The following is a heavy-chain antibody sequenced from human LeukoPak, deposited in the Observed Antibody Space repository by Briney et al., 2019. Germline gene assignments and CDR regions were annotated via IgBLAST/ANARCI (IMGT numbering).Heavy chain of an antibody. CDR3: ARGRGSSSRCMDY. CDR2: IIPIFGTA. V-gene: IGHV1-69*01. Sequence: SVKVSCKASGGTLSSYAISWVRQAPGQGLEWMGGIIPIFGTANYAQKFQGRVTITADESTSTAYMELSSLRSEDTAVYYCARGRGSSSRCMDYWGRGTLVTVSS. J-gene: IGHJ4*02. D-gene: IGHD6-6*01. CDR1: GGTLSSYA.